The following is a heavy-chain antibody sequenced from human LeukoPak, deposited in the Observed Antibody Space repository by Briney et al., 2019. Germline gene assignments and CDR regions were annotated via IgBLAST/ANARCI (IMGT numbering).Heavy chain of an antibody. CDR1: GFTFSSYW. CDR2: ISGSDDST. CDR3: AKDRYSSLNIRPPTYYFDF. J-gene: IGHJ4*02. Sequence: GGSLRLSCSASGFTFSSYWVTWVRQAPGKGLEWVSRISGSDDSTDYADSVKGRFTISRDNSKNTLYLQMNSLRAEDTAVYYCAKDRYSSLNIRPPTYYFDFWGQGTLVTVSS. V-gene: IGHV3-23*01. D-gene: IGHD6-13*01.